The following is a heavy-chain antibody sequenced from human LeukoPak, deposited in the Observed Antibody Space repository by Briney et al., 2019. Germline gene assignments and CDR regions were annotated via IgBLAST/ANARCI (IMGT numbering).Heavy chain of an antibody. D-gene: IGHD6-19*01. CDR2: INPNSGGT. CDR1: GYTFTGYY. Sequence: ASVKVSCKASGYTFTGYYMHWVRQAPGQGLEWMGWINPNSGGTNYAQKFQGRVTMTRDTSISTAYMELSRLRSDDTAVYYCARIHKKTGWYIPLFYWGQGTLVTVSS. CDR3: ARIHKKTGWYIPLFY. J-gene: IGHJ4*02. V-gene: IGHV1-2*02.